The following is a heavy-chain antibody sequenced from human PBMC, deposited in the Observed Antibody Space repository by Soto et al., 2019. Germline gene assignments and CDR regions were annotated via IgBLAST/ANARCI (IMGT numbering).Heavy chain of an antibody. CDR3: AREALLWFGEFLDYYYMDV. D-gene: IGHD3-10*01. Sequence: GASVKVSCKASGYTFTSYAMHWVRQAPGQRLEWMGWINAGNGNTKYSQKFQGRVTITRDTSASTAYMELSSLRSEDTAVYYCAREALLWFGEFLDYYYMDVWGKGTTVTVSS. V-gene: IGHV1-3*01. CDR2: INAGNGNT. J-gene: IGHJ6*03. CDR1: GYTFTSYA.